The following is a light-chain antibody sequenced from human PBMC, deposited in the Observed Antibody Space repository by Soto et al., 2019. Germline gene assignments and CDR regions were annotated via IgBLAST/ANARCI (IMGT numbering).Light chain of an antibody. J-gene: IGKJ1*01. CDR3: QQYNHWWT. V-gene: IGKV3-15*01. CDR2: GAS. CDR1: QSVSTN. Sequence: EIVMTQSPATLSVSPGERATLSCRASQSVSTNLVWYQQKPGQAPRLLIYGASTRATGVPGRFSGTGSGTEFTLNISSLQSEDSAVYYCQQYNHWWTFGQGTKVEI.